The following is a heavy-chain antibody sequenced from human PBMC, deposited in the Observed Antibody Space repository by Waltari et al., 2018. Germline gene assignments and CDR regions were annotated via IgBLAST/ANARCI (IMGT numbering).Heavy chain of an antibody. Sequence: QVQLVQSGAEVKKPGASVKVSCKASGYTFTDHHMHWVRQAPGQGFEWMGWIDPNRGGTNYAQKFQGRVTMTRDTSISTAYMELNRLTSDDTAVYFCARGTLDPWGQGTLVTVSS. CDR3: ARGTLDP. V-gene: IGHV1-2*02. CDR2: IDPNRGGT. J-gene: IGHJ5*02. CDR1: GYTFTDHH.